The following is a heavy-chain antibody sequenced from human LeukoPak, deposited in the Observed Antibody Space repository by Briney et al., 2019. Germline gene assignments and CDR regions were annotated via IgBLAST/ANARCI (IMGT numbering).Heavy chain of an antibody. CDR2: IKQDGSEK. J-gene: IGHJ4*02. CDR3: ARDRFSYYDSSGSDY. V-gene: IGHV3-7*01. D-gene: IGHD3-22*01. CDR1: GFTFSSYW. Sequence: RGSLRLSCAASGFTFSSYWMSWVRQAPGKGLEWVANIKQDGSEKYYVDSVKGRFTISRDNAKNSLYLQMNSLRAEDTAVYYCARDRFSYYDSSGSDYWGQGTLVTVSS.